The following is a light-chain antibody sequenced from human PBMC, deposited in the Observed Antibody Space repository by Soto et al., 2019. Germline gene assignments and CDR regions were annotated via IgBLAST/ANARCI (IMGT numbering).Light chain of an antibody. CDR1: SSDVGASDY. J-gene: IGLJ2*01. Sequence: QSALTQPAYVSESPGQSITISCTGTSSDVGASDYVSWYQQHPGKAPQLIIYEISNRPSGVSNRFSGSKSGNTASLTISGLQAEDESDYYCSSYTTSHTLVFGGGTKLTVL. V-gene: IGLV2-14*01. CDR2: EIS. CDR3: SSYTTSHTLV.